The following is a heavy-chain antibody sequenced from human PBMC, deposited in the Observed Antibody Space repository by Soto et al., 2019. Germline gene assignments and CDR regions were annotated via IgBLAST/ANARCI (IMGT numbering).Heavy chain of an antibody. Sequence: GGLLRLSCAASGGTFSDFGSHRVSQAPGKGLEWVAVISYDGSNKYYADSVKGRFTISRDNSKNTLYLQMNSLRAEDTAVYYCARAGWDYYGMDVWGQGTTVTVSS. J-gene: IGHJ6*02. CDR1: GGTFSDFG. D-gene: IGHD6-19*01. CDR3: ARAGWDYYGMDV. V-gene: IGHV3-30-3*01. CDR2: ISYDGSNK.